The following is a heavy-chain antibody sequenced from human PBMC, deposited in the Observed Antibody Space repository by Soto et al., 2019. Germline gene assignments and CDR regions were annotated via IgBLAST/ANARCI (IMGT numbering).Heavy chain of an antibody. V-gene: IGHV3-30-3*01. J-gene: IGHJ4*02. CDR3: ARGERYSSSGAVDY. Sequence: QVQLVESGGGVVQPGRSLRLSCAASGFTFSSYAMHWVRQAPGKGLEWVAVISYAGSNKYYADSVKGRFTISRDNSKNTLYLQMNSLRAEDTAVYYCARGERYSSSGAVDYWGQGTLVTVSS. CDR1: GFTFSSYA. CDR2: ISYAGSNK. D-gene: IGHD6-13*01.